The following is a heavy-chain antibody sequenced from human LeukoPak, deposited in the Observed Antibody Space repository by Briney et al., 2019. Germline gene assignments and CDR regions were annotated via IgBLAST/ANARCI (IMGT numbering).Heavy chain of an antibody. CDR1: GFTFSIYD. D-gene: IGHD1-26*01. V-gene: IGHV3-30-3*01. J-gene: IGHJ4*02. CDR3: ATSPPLDYSGSSDRLDS. Sequence: PGRSLRLSCAASGFTFSIYDMHCVRQAPGKGLEWVALISYDGINKYYADSVKGRFTISRDNSKNTLYLQTNSLRTEDAAVYYCATSPPLDYSGSSDRLDSWGQGTLVTVSS. CDR2: ISYDGINK.